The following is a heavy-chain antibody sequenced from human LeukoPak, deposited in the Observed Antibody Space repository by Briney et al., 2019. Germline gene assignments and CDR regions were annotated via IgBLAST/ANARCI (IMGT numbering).Heavy chain of an antibody. Sequence: GGSLRLSCAASGFTFSDYGMHWVRQAPGKGLEWVGRFKSKTDGGTTDYAAPVKGRFTISRDDSKNTLYLQMNSLKTEDTAVYYCTTDPSFMPRAYYGMDVWGQGTTVTVSS. CDR2: FKSKTDGGTT. J-gene: IGHJ6*02. CDR3: TTDPSFMPRAYYGMDV. V-gene: IGHV3-15*01. D-gene: IGHD2-2*01. CDR1: GFTFSDYG.